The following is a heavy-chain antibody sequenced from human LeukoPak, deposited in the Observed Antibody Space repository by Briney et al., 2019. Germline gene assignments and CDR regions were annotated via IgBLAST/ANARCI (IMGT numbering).Heavy chain of an antibody. J-gene: IGHJ4*02. CDR3: ARIGYDNSYGGEDY. V-gene: IGHV3-74*01. Sequence: PGGSLRLSCAASGFSFSSSWMLWARHAPGKGLVWVSRINRDGRETNYAASVKGRFTISRENDKNMLFLQMNSVRVEDTAVYYCARIGYDNSYGGEDYWGQGTLVTVSS. CDR1: GFSFSSSW. D-gene: IGHD5-18*01. CDR2: INRDGRET.